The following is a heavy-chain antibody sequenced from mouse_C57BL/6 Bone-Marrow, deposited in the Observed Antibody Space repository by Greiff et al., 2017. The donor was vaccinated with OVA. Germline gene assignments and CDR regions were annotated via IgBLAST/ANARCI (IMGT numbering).Heavy chain of an antibody. Sequence: QVQLQQPGPELVKPGASVKLSCKASGYTLTSYWMHWVKQRPGQGLEWIGNINPSNGGTNYNEKFKSKATLTVDKSSSTAYMQLSSLTSEDSAVYYCARRVFITTVEGAMDYWGQGTSVTVSS. CDR2: INPSNGGT. CDR1: GYTLTSYW. J-gene: IGHJ4*01. V-gene: IGHV1-53*01. D-gene: IGHD1-1*01. CDR3: ARRVFITTVEGAMDY.